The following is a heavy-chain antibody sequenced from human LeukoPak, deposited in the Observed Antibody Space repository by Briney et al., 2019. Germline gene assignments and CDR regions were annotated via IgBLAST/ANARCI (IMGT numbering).Heavy chain of an antibody. Sequence: GGSLRLSCAASGFTFSTYWMHWVRQAPGKGLVWVSRINSDGSTTTYADSVKGRFTISRDNAKNTLYLQMNSLRAEDTAGYYCERQVNLRGGSSPGYGGRGPRVTVSS. CDR3: ERQVNLRGGSSPGY. V-gene: IGHV3-74*01. CDR1: GFTFSTYW. J-gene: IGHJ4*02. CDR2: INSDGSTT. D-gene: IGHD1-26*01.